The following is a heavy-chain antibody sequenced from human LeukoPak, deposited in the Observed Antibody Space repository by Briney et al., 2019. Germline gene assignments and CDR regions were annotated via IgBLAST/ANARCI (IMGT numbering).Heavy chain of an antibody. CDR2: INPNSGGT. V-gene: IGHV1-2*02. J-gene: IGHJ4*02. CDR3: ARSRITMVRGVRGIVDY. D-gene: IGHD3-10*01. CDR1: GYTFSGYY. Sequence: ASVKVSFKASGYTFSGYYMHWVRQAPGQGLEWMGWINPNSGGTNYAQKFQGRVTMTRDTSISTAYMELSRLRSDDTAVYYCARSRITMVRGVRGIVDYWGQGTLVTVSS.